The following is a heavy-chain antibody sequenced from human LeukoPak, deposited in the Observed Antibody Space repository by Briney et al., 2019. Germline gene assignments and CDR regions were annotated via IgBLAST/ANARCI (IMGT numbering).Heavy chain of an antibody. J-gene: IGHJ3*02. CDR3: AKGRTYYYDSSGYNDAFDI. CDR1: GFTFSSYA. D-gene: IGHD3-22*01. Sequence: GGSLRLSCAASGFTFSSYAMSWVRPAPGKGLEWVSAISGSGGSTYYADSVKGRFTISRDNSKNTLYLQMNSLRAEDTAVYYCAKGRTYYYDSSGYNDAFDIWGQGTMVTVSS. V-gene: IGHV3-23*01. CDR2: ISGSGGST.